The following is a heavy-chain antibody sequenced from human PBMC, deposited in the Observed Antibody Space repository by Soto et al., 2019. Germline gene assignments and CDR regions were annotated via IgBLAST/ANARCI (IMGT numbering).Heavy chain of an antibody. D-gene: IGHD4-17*01. CDR3: ARDNGDPLGWFDP. Sequence: QVQLQESGPGLVKPSETLSLTCTVSGGSISSYYWSWIRQPPGKGLEWIGYIYYSGSTNYNPSLTSRVTISVDTSKNQFSLKLSSVTAADTAVYYCARDNGDPLGWFDPWGQGTLVTVSS. CDR2: IYYSGST. J-gene: IGHJ5*02. V-gene: IGHV4-59*01. CDR1: GGSISSYY.